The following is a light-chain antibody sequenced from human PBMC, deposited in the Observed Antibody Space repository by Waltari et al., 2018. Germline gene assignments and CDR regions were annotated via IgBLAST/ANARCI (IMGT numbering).Light chain of an antibody. V-gene: IGLV2-23*02. J-gene: IGLJ1*01. CDR3: CSYSGSSTSLG. Sequence: QSALTQPASVSGSPGQSITISCTGTSSDVRNYNLVSWYQQHPGKAPKPMLYEVTKRPSGVSNRFSGSKSGTTASLTISGLQADDEADYYCCSYSGSSTSLGFGTGTKVTV. CDR2: EVT. CDR1: SSDVRNYNL.